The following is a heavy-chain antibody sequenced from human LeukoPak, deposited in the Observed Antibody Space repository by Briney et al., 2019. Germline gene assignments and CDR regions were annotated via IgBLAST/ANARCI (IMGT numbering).Heavy chain of an antibody. CDR1: GVSISAYY. CDR3: ARGATMVRGVSMTDDY. J-gene: IGHJ4*02. Sequence: PSETLSLTCSVSGVSISAYYWSWIRQPPGKGLEWIGEINHSGSTNYNPSLKSRVTISVDTSKNQFSLKLSSVTAADTAVYYCARGATMVRGVSMTDDYWGQGTLVTVSS. D-gene: IGHD3-10*01. V-gene: IGHV4-34*01. CDR2: INHSGST.